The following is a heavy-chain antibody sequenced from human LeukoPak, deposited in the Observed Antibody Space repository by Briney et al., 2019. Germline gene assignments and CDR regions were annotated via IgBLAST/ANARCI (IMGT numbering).Heavy chain of an antibody. V-gene: IGHV4-59*01. Sequence: SETLSLTCTVSGGSISSYYWSWIRQPPGKGLEWIGYIYDSGSTNYNPSLKSRVTISVDTSKNQFSLKLSSVTAADTAVYYCARDRRDSGAFDIWGQGTMVTVSS. CDR3: ARDRRDSGAFDI. D-gene: IGHD1-1*01. J-gene: IGHJ3*02. CDR2: IYDSGST. CDR1: GGSISSYY.